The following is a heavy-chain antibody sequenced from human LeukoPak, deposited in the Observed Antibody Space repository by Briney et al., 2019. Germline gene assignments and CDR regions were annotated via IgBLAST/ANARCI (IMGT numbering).Heavy chain of an antibody. CDR3: ARYYYDSSGYLGNYYYYGMDV. CDR2: IIPIFGTA. J-gene: IGHJ6*02. CDR1: GGTFSSYA. V-gene: IGHV1-69*01. D-gene: IGHD3-22*01. Sequence: ASVKVSCKASGGTFSSYAISWVRQAPGQGLEWMGGIIPIFGTANYAQKFQGRVTITADESTSTAYMELSSLRSEDTAAYYCARYYYDSSGYLGNYYYYGMDVRGQGTTVTVSS.